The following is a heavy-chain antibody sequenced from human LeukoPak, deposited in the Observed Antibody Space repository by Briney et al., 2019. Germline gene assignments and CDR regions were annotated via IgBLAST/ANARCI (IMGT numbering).Heavy chain of an antibody. CDR2: ISSSGSTI. D-gene: IGHD6-19*01. Sequence: PGGCLRLSSAASGFTFGDYYMSWIRQAPGKGLEWVSYISSSGSTIYYADSVKGRFTISRDNAKNSLYLQMNSLRAEDTAVYYCARDRSGHQYYFDYWGQGTLVTVSS. J-gene: IGHJ4*02. CDR1: GFTFGDYY. V-gene: IGHV3-11*01. CDR3: ARDRSGHQYYFDY.